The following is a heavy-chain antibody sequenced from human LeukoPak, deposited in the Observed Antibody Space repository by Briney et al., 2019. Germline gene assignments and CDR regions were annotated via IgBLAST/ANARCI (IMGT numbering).Heavy chain of an antibody. D-gene: IGHD5-12*01. J-gene: IGHJ4*02. CDR2: INQSGST. CDR3: ARQIVATRDFDY. CDR1: GGSFSGYY. Sequence: SETLSLTCAVYGGSFSGYYWSWIRQPPGKGLEWIGEINQSGSTNYNPSLKSRVTISVDTSKNQFSLKLSSVTAADTAVYYCARQIVATRDFDYWGQGALVTVSS. V-gene: IGHV4-34*01.